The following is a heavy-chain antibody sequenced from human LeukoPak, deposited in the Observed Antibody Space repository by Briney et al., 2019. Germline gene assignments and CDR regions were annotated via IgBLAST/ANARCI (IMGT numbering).Heavy chain of an antibody. CDR2: ISAFNGNT. J-gene: IGHJ4*02. Sequence: ASVKVSCKTSGYTFTNYGISWVRQAPGQGLEWMGWISAFNGNTNYAQKLQGRVTMTTDTSTSTAYMELRSLRSDDTAVYYCARSLSDYDILTGYPYYFDYWGQGTLVTASS. V-gene: IGHV1-18*01. CDR1: GYTFTNYG. D-gene: IGHD3-9*01. CDR3: ARSLSDYDILTGYPYYFDY.